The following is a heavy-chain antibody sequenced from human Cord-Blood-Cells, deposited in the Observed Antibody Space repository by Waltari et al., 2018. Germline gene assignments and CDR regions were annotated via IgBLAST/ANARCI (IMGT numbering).Heavy chain of an antibody. Sequence: QVQLQESGPGLVKPSETLSLTCTVSGGSISSYYWSWIRQPAGKGLEWIGRIYTSGSTNYNPSLKSRVTMSVDTSKNQFSLKLSSVTAADTAVYYCARDLYYYDSSGYEDYYYMDVWGKGPRSPSP. CDR2: IYTSGST. CDR1: GGSISSYY. J-gene: IGHJ6*03. D-gene: IGHD3-22*01. V-gene: IGHV4-4*07. CDR3: ARDLYYYDSSGYEDYYYMDV.